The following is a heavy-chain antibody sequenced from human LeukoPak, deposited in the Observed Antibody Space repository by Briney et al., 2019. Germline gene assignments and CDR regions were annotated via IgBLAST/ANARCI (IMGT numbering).Heavy chain of an antibody. Sequence: TSETLSLTCAVYGGSFSGYYWSWIRQPPGKGLEWIGEINHSGSTNYNPSLKSRVTISVDTSKNQFSPKLSSVTAADTAVYYCARQGRGLAGTILYYYYGMDVWGQGTTVTVSS. V-gene: IGHV4-34*01. J-gene: IGHJ6*02. D-gene: IGHD1-7*01. CDR3: ARQGRGLAGTILYYYYGMDV. CDR1: GGSFSGYY. CDR2: INHSGST.